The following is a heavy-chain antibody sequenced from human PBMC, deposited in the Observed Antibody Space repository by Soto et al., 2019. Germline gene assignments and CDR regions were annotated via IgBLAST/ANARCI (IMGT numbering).Heavy chain of an antibody. D-gene: IGHD1-1*01. Sequence: QVQLQESGPGLVEPSGTLSLTCAVSGDSISSSHWWSWVRQSPGKGLEWIGEIFHSGATKYNPSLESRVTMSVDKSNNQWSLKLRSVTDADTAVYYCARQLERGDLPEGFEYWGQGTLATVSS. CDR3: ARQLERGDLPEGFEY. J-gene: IGHJ4*02. CDR1: GDSISSSHW. V-gene: IGHV4-4*02. CDR2: IFHSGAT.